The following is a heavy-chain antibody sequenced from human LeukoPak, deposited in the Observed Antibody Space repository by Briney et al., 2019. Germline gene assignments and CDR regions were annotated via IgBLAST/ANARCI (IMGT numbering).Heavy chain of an antibody. CDR1: GFTFSSYW. CDR2: IKQDGGEK. D-gene: IGHD2-21*02. Sequence: GGSLRLSCAASGFTFSSYWMSWVRQAPGKGLEWVANIKQDGGEKYYVDSVKGRFTISRDNAKNSLYLQMNSLRAEDTAVYFCAKDKDTPATAQPQRGYFESWGQGTLVTVSS. J-gene: IGHJ4*02. V-gene: IGHV3-7*01. CDR3: AKDKDTPATAQPQRGYFES.